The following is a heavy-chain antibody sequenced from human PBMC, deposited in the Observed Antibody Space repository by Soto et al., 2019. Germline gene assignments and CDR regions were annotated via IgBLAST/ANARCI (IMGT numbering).Heavy chain of an antibody. J-gene: IGHJ2*01. V-gene: IGHV3-9*01. Sequence: DVQLVESGGGLVQPGRSLRLSCAASGFTFDDYAMHWVRQAPGKGLEWVSGISWNSGSIGYADSVKGRFTISRDNAKNSLYLQMNSLRAEDTALYYCAKDSIAAAAVAWYFDLWGRGTLVTVSS. D-gene: IGHD6-13*01. CDR3: AKDSIAAAAVAWYFDL. CDR2: ISWNSGSI. CDR1: GFTFDDYA.